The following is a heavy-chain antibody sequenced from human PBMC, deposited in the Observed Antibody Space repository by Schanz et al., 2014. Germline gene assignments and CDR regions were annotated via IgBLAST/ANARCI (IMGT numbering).Heavy chain of an antibody. V-gene: IGHV3-23*01. D-gene: IGHD2-15*01. CDR3: AKARRKSNCSGGRCFHCSYYGMDV. J-gene: IGHJ6*02. Sequence: EVQLLESGGGLVQPGGSLRLSCAASGFTFSSYAMSWVRQAPGKGLEWVSTISASGGSTYYADSVKGRFTISRDNSKNILDLQMNSLRAEDTAVYYCAKARRKSNCSGGRCFHCSYYGMDVWGQGTTVTVSS. CDR1: GFTFSSYA. CDR2: ISASGGST.